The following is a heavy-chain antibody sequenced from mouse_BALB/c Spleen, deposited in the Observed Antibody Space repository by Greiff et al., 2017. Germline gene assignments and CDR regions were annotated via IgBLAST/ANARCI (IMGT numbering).Heavy chain of an antibody. V-gene: IGHV5-6-5*01. D-gene: IGHD1-1*01. CDR3: ARGFTTPYYFDY. Sequence: EVKLMESGGGLVKPGGSLKLSCAASGFTFSSYAMSWVRQTPEKRLEWVASISSGGSTYYPDSVKGRFTISRDNARNILYLQMSSLRSEDTAMYYCARGFTTPYYFDYWGQGTTLTVSS. J-gene: IGHJ2*01. CDR1: GFTFSSYA. CDR2: ISSGGST.